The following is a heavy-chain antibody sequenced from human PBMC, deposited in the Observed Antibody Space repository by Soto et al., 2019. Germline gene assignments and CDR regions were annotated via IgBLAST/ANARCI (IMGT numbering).Heavy chain of an antibody. CDR2: ITGGGDST. Sequence: VQLLESGGGLVQPGESLRLSCAASGFTFGTYAMSWVRQAPGKGLEWVSAITGGGDSTWYADSVKGRFTISRDNSKTTMYLQMNSLRAEDTALYYCAKLEHGSGGILDYWGQGTLVTVSS. J-gene: IGHJ4*02. V-gene: IGHV3-23*01. CDR3: AKLEHGSGGILDY. CDR1: GFTFGTYA. D-gene: IGHD3-10*01.